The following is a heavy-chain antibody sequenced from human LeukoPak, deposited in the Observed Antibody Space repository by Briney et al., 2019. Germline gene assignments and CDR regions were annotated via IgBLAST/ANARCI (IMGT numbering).Heavy chain of an antibody. Sequence: ASVKVSCKASGYTFTSYYMHWVRQAPGQGLEWMGIINPSGGSTSYAQKFQGRVTMTRDTSTSTVYMELSSLRSEDTAVYYCARDYPDPGVVPAASNYFDYWRQGTLVTVSS. V-gene: IGHV1-46*01. D-gene: IGHD2-2*01. J-gene: IGHJ4*02. CDR2: INPSGGST. CDR3: ARDYPDPGVVPAASNYFDY. CDR1: GYTFTSYY.